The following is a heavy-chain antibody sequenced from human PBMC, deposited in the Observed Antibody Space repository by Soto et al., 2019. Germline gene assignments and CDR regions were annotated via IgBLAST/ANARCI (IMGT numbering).Heavy chain of an antibody. D-gene: IGHD6-19*01. CDR2: SYYSGTT. V-gene: IGHV4-39*07. CDR3: AGMPYTSGLRFDP. CDR1: GASISVHSYY. J-gene: IGHJ5*02. Sequence: SETLSLTCTVSGASISVHSYYWTWIRQPPGKGLEWIGSSYYSGTTYFNPSLKSRATISVDTSKNQFSLKLGSVTAADTAVYYCAGMPYTSGLRFDPWGPGTLVTVSS.